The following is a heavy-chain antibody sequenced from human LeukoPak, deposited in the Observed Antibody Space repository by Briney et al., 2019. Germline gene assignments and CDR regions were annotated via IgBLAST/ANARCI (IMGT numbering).Heavy chain of an antibody. D-gene: IGHD3-22*01. CDR1: GGSISSGSYY. CDR3: ARSPGDYYDSSGYPDC. CDR2: IYTSGST. J-gene: IGHJ4*02. V-gene: IGHV4-61*02. Sequence: KPSQTLSLTCTVSGGSISSGSYYWSWIRQPAGKGLEWIGRIYTSGSTNYNPSLKSRVTISVDTSKNQFSLKLSSVTAADTAVYYCARSPGDYYDSSGYPDCWGQGTLVTVSS.